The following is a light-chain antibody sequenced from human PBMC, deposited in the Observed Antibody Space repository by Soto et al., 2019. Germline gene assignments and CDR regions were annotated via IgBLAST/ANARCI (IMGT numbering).Light chain of an antibody. J-gene: IGKJ2*01. CDR2: GAS. V-gene: IGKV3-20*01. Sequence: EIVLTQSPGTLSLSPGERVTLSCRASQGISSNSLAWFQHKPGQAPRLLIYGASNRATGIPDRFSGSGSGADFTLTISRLEPEDFAVYYCQQYGSSPRTFGQGTKLEIK. CDR3: QQYGSSPRT. CDR1: QGISSNS.